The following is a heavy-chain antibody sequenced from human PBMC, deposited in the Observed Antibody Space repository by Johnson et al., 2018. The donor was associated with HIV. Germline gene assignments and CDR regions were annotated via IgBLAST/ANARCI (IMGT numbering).Heavy chain of an antibody. CDR3: AKDEALGWELDPDAFDI. D-gene: IGHD1-26*01. CDR1: RFTFSSYG. Sequence: QVLLVESGGGVVQPGRSLRLSCAASRFTFSSYGMHWVRQAPGKGLEWVAVISYDGGNKYYAASVKGRFTISRDNSKNTLYLQMNSLRAEDTAVYYCAKDEALGWELDPDAFDIWGQGTMVTVSS. J-gene: IGHJ3*02. V-gene: IGHV3-30*18. CDR2: ISYDGGNK.